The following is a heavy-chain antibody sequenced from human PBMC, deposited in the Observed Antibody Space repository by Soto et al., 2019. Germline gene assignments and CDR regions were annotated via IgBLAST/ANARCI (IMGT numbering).Heavy chain of an antibody. V-gene: IGHV3-48*02. Sequence: EVQLVESGGGLVQPGGSLRLSCAASGFTFSLYSMSWVRQAPGKGLEWVSYISRSSTGIHYADSVKGRFNISRDDATNTMHLQMNSPRDGDTAVYYCARAVTWGLDVWGQGTTV. J-gene: IGHJ6*02. D-gene: IGHD3-10*01. CDR3: ARAVTWGLDV. CDR2: ISRSSTGI. CDR1: GFTFSLYS.